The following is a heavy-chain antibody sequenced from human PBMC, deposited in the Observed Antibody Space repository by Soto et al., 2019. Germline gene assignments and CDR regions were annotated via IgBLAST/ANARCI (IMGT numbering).Heavy chain of an antibody. Sequence: EVQLVESGGGLVQPGGSLRLSCAASGFTFSTYWMHWVRQVPGKGLVWLSRMNGDGSGASYADSVKGRFTISRDNVKNTLYLQINSLRAEDTAVYYCAKGLGYEAYWGQGTLVTVSS. J-gene: IGHJ4*02. CDR2: MNGDGSGA. D-gene: IGHD3-22*01. CDR3: AKGLGYEAY. CDR1: GFTFSTYW. V-gene: IGHV3-74*01.